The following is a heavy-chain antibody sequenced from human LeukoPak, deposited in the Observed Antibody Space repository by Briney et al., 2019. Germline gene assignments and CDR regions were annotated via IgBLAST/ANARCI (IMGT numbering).Heavy chain of an antibody. CDR3: AREKDIVVVVANATKKYNWFDP. J-gene: IGHJ5*02. V-gene: IGHV1-2*02. CDR1: GYTFTGYY. D-gene: IGHD2-15*01. Sequence: ASVKVSCKASGYTFTGYYMHWVRQAPGQGLEWMGWINPNSGGTNYAQKFQGRVTMTRDTSISAAYMELSRLRSDDTAVYYCAREKDIVVVVANATKKYNWFDPWGQGTLVTVSS. CDR2: INPNSGGT.